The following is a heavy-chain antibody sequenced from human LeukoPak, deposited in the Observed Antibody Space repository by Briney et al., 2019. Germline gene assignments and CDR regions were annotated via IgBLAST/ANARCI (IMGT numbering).Heavy chain of an antibody. V-gene: IGHV3-48*03. D-gene: IGHD1-14*01. CDR1: GFIFSSYE. J-gene: IGHJ3*02. CDR2: ISSSGSTI. CDR3: ARATPYAEAFDI. Sequence: GGSLRLSCAGSGFIFSSYEMNWVRQAPGKGLEGLEWVSYISSSGSTIYYADPVKGRFTISRDNAKNSLYLQMNSLRDEDTAVYYCARATPYAEAFDIWGQGTMVTVSS.